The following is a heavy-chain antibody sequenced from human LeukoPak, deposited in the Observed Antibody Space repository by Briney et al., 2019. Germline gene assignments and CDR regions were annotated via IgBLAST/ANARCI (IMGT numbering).Heavy chain of an antibody. Sequence: SQTLSLTCAIPGDRVSTSGVAWNWVRQSPSRGLEWLGRTYYTSKWNTDYAVSVKSRIVVNPDTSKNQFSLQLNSVTSEDTAVYYCARGRASAFDVWGQGTRVSVSS. V-gene: IGHV6-1*01. CDR2: TYYTSKWNT. CDR1: GDRVSTSGVA. CDR3: ARGRASAFDV. J-gene: IGHJ3*01. D-gene: IGHD6-25*01.